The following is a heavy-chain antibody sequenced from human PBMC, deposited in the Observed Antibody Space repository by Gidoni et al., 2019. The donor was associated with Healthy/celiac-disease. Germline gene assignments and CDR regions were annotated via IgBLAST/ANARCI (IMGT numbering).Heavy chain of an antibody. J-gene: IGHJ4*02. CDR3: ARVGSGTPGY. CDR2: INHSGST. D-gene: IGHD3-10*01. Sequence: QVQLQQWGAGLLKPSETMSPTCAVNGGSFSGDYWSWIRQPPGKGLECIGEINHSGSTNYNPSLKRRVPISVDTSKNQFSLKLISVTAADTAVYYCARVGSGTPGYWGQGTLVTVSS. CDR1: GGSFSGDY. V-gene: IGHV4-34*01.